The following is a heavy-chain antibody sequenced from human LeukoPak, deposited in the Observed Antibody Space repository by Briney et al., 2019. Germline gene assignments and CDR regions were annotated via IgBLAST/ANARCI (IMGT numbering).Heavy chain of an antibody. J-gene: IGHJ5*02. CDR3: ARAAAPGITGWFAP. CDR2: IYYSGST. V-gene: IGHV4-59*01. CDR1: GGSIRNYY. D-gene: IGHD6-13*01. Sequence: SETLSLTCTVSGGSIRNYYWNWLRQPPGKGLEWIRYIYYSGSTKYNPSLKSRVTISVDTSKNQFSLNLRSVTAADMAIYYCARAAAPGITGWFAPWGQGTLVTVSS.